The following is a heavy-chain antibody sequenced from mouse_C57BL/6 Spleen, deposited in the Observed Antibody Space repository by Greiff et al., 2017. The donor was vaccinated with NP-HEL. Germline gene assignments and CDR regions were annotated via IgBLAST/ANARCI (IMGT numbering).Heavy chain of an antibody. Sequence: EVKVVESGGGLVKPGGSLKLSCAASGFTFSSYAMSWVRQTPEKRLEWVATISDGGSYTYYPDNVKGRFTISRDNATNNLYLQMSHLKSEDTAMYYCARAYYYGSSYVDYWGQGTTLTVSS. CDR2: ISDGGSYT. V-gene: IGHV5-4*03. J-gene: IGHJ2*01. D-gene: IGHD1-1*01. CDR3: ARAYYYGSSYVDY. CDR1: GFTFSSYA.